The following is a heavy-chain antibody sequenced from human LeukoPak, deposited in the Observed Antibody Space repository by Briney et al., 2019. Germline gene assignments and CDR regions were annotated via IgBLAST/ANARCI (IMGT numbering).Heavy chain of an antibody. V-gene: IGHV1-2*02. CDR1: GYTFTGYY. J-gene: IGHJ6*02. CDR3: ARGQVPAAPYYYYYYGMDV. Sequence: EASVKVSCEASGYTFTGYYMHWVRQAPGQGLEWMGWINPNSGGTNYAQKFQGRVTMTRDTSISTAYMELSRLRSDDTAVYYCARGQVPAAPYYYYYYGMDVWGQGTTVTVSS. CDR2: INPNSGGT. D-gene: IGHD2-2*01.